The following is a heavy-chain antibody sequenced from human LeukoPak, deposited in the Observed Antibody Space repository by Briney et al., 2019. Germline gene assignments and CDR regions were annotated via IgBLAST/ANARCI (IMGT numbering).Heavy chain of an antibody. CDR1: GYTFTSYD. CDR2: MNPNSGNT. D-gene: IGHD2-2*01. CDR3: ARGQDIVVVPAASLTFDP. Sequence: GASVKVSCKASGYTFTSYDINWVRQATGQGLEWMGWMNPNSGNTGYAQKFQGRVTMTRNTSISTAYMELSSLRSEDTAVYHCARGQDIVVVPAASLTFDPWGQGTLVTVSS. V-gene: IGHV1-8*01. J-gene: IGHJ5*02.